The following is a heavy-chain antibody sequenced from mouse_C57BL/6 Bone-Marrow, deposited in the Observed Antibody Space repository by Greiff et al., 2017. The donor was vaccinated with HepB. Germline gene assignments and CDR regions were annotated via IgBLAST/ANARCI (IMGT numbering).Heavy chain of an antibody. CDR1: GFTFSSYA. D-gene: IGHD1-1*01. J-gene: IGHJ4*01. CDR2: ISDGGSYT. Sequence: EVMLVESGGGLVKPGGSLKLSCAASGFTFSSYAMSWVRQTPEKRLEWVATISDGGSYTYYPDNVKGRFTISRDNAKTNLYLQMSHLKSEDTAMYYCARDRYYRYAMDYWGQGTSVTVSS. V-gene: IGHV5-4*01. CDR3: ARDRYYRYAMDY.